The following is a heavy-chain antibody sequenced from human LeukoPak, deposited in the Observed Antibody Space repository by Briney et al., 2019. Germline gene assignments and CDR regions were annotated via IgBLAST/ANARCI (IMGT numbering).Heavy chain of an antibody. J-gene: IGHJ5*02. Sequence: GGSLRLSCAASGFTVSSVYMSWVRQAPGKGLEWVAVIYSGGSITYADPVKGRFTISRDNSKNTLYLQMNRLRAEDTAVYYCAREGPPAYDISIGYYSGWFDPRGQGTLVTVSS. V-gene: IGHV3-66*01. CDR1: GFTVSSVY. CDR3: AREGPPAYDISIGYYSGWFDP. D-gene: IGHD3-9*01. CDR2: IYSGGSI.